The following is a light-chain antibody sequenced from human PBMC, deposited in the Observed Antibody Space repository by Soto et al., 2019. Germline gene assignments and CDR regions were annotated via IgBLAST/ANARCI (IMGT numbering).Light chain of an antibody. CDR2: EVS. J-gene: IGLJ3*02. Sequence: QSVLTQPASVSGSPGQSITISCTGTSSDVGGYKYVSWYQQHPGKAPKVMIYEVSNRPSGVSNRFSGSKSGNTASLTISGLQAEDEADYYCGSYTSSSTVVFGGGTKLTVL. CDR1: SSDVGGYKY. V-gene: IGLV2-14*01. CDR3: GSYTSSSTVV.